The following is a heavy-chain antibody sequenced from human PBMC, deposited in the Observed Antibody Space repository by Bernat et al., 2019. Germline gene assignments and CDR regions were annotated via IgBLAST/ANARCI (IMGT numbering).Heavy chain of an antibody. V-gene: IGHV3-74*01. CDR3: ARDTTWIPHDAFDI. D-gene: IGHD5-18*01. CDR2: INSDGGST. Sequence: EVQLVESGGGLVQPGGSLRLSCAASGFTFSSYWMHWVRQAPGKGLVWVSRINSDGGSTSYVNSVKGRFTISGDNAKNTLYLQMSSLRAEDTAVYYCARDTTWIPHDAFDIWGQGTMVTVSS. CDR1: GFTFSSYW. J-gene: IGHJ3*02.